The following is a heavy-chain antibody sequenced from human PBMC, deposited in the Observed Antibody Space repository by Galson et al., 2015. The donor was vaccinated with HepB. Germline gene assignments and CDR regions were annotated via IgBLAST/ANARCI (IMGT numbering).Heavy chain of an antibody. CDR2: IAPSDSYT. CDR1: GYSSSTYW. Sequence: QSGAEVKKPGESLRISCKGSGYSSSTYWIHWVRQMPGKGLEWMGWIAPSDSYTNYSPSFQGPVTISADKSINPAYLQWSSLKASDTAIYYCASFDGPPPAPIAAMIGGGMDNWGQGTLVTVSS. J-gene: IGHJ4*02. CDR3: ASFDGPPPAPIAAMIGGGMDN. V-gene: IGHV5-10-1*01. D-gene: IGHD3-16*01.